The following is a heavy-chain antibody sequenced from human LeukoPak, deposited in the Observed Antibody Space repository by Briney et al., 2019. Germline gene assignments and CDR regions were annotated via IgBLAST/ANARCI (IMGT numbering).Heavy chain of an antibody. Sequence: PGESLKISCKGSGYSFTTHWIGWVRQMPGKGLEWMGTTYPGDSDTRYSPSFQGQVSISADKSINTAYLQWRSLKASDTAIYYCARRGASAEYFESWGQGTLVTVSS. D-gene: IGHD1-14*01. CDR1: GYSFTTHW. CDR3: ARRGASAEYFES. V-gene: IGHV5-51*01. J-gene: IGHJ4*02. CDR2: TYPGDSDT.